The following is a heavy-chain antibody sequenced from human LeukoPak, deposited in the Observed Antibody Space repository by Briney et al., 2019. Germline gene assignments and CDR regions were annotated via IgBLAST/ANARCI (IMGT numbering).Heavy chain of an antibody. Sequence: GGSLRLSCAASGFTFSSYEMNWVRQAPGKGLEWVAFIRYDGSDKYYADSVKGRFTISRDNSENTLYLQMNSLRPEDTAVYYCAKGFYYCSDGCPQYYYYMDVWGKGTTVIVSS. CDR1: GFTFSSYE. CDR2: IRYDGSDK. D-gene: IGHD2-15*01. V-gene: IGHV3-30*02. CDR3: AKGFYYCSDGCPQYYYYMDV. J-gene: IGHJ6*03.